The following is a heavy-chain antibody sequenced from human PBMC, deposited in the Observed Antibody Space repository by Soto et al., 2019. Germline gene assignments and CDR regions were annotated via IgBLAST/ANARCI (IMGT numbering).Heavy chain of an antibody. Sequence: QVQLVESGGGVVQPGRSLRLSCAASGFTFSNYGMHWVRQAPGKGLEWVAVISYDGSNKYYADSVKGRFTISRDNSTNTPYLQMNSLRAEDTAVYYCAKGRTITVAGPEFDYWGQGTLVTVSS. CDR3: AKGRTITVAGPEFDY. V-gene: IGHV3-30*18. J-gene: IGHJ4*02. CDR2: ISYDGSNK. CDR1: GFTFSNYG. D-gene: IGHD6-19*01.